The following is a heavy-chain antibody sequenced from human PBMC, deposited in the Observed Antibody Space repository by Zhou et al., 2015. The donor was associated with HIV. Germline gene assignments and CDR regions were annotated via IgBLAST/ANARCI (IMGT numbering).Heavy chain of an antibody. J-gene: IGHJ6*02. CDR1: GYTFTSYG. CDR2: ISAYNGNT. Sequence: QVQLVQSGAEVKKPGASVKVSCKASGYTFTSYGITWVRQAPGQGVEWMGWISAYNGNTNYAQKFQGRVTMTTDTSTSTAYMELTSLRSDDTAVYYCARDGKGYGDYVRLSTMDVWGQGTMVTVSS. D-gene: IGHD4-17*01. V-gene: IGHV1-18*01. CDR3: ARDGKGYGDYVRLSTMDV.